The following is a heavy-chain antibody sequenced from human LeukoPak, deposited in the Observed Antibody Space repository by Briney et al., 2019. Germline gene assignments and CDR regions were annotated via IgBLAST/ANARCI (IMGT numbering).Heavy chain of an antibody. J-gene: IGHJ5*02. CDR1: GGSISSYY. D-gene: IGHD6-13*01. Sequence: SETLSLTCTVSGGSISSYYWSWIRQPPGKGLEWIGYIYYSGSTNYNPSLKSRVTISVDTSKNQFSLKLSSVTAADTAVYYCARETPGIAAAGTGWFDPWGQGTLVTVSS. V-gene: IGHV4-59*01. CDR2: IYYSGST. CDR3: ARETPGIAAAGTGWFDP.